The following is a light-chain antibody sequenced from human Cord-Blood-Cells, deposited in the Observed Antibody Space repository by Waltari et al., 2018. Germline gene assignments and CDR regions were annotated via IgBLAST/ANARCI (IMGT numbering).Light chain of an antibody. CDR2: DAS. CDR1: QDISNY. V-gene: IGKV1-33*01. J-gene: IGKJ4*01. Sequence: DIQMTQSPSSLSASVGDRFTITCQPSQDISNYLNWYQQKPGKAPKLLIYDASNLETVVPSRFSGSGSGTDFTFTISSLQPEDIATYYCQQYDNLPLTFGGGTKVEIK. CDR3: QQYDNLPLT.